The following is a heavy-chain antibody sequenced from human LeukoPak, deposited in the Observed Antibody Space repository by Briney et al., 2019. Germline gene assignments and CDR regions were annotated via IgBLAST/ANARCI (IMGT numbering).Heavy chain of an antibody. J-gene: IGHJ4*02. D-gene: IGHD3-22*01. V-gene: IGHV1-46*01. CDR1: GDTFSSYY. Sequence: ASVKVSCKASGDTFSSYYMHWVRQAPGQGLEWMGIINPSGGSTKYAQKLQGRVTMTRDTSTSTVYMELSSLRSEDTAVYYCARGDSSGPQVYWGQGTLVTVSS. CDR3: ARGDSSGPQVY. CDR2: INPSGGST.